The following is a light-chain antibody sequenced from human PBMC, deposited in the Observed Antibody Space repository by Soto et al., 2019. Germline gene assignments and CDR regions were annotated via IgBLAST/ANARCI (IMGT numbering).Light chain of an antibody. CDR2: GAS. V-gene: IGKV3-15*01. CDR1: QSVSSN. Sequence: EIVMTQSPATLSVSPGERATLSCRASQSVSSNLAWYQQKPGQAPRLLIYGASTGATGIPARFSGSGSGTEFTLTISSLQSEDFAVYYCQPYNNWPPITFGQGTRLEIK. J-gene: IGKJ5*01. CDR3: QPYNNWPPIT.